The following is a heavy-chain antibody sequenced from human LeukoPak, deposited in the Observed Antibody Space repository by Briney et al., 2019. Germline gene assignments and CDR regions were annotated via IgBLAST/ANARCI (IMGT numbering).Heavy chain of an antibody. CDR2: LYLSGAT. CDR3: ARLTPLALPDS. CDR1: GDSISNRNYN. D-gene: IGHD3-16*01. J-gene: IGHJ4*02. V-gene: IGHV4-39*01. Sequence: SSETLSLTCSVPGDSISNRNYNWGWIRQPPGKGLEWIVSLYLSGATYYNSSLKSRLSIPVDTSKNQFSLNLTSVTAADTAVYYCARLTPLALPDSWGQATLVTVSS.